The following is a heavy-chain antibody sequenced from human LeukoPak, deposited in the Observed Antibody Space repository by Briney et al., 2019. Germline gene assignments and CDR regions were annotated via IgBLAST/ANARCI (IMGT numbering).Heavy chain of an antibody. CDR1: GFTFSRYW. Sequence: GGSLRLSCAASGFTFSRYWMHWVRQAPGKGLVWVSRINSDGSGTSYADSGKGRFTISRDNAKNTLYLRMNSLRAEDTAVYYCARDVRRRGGYVALDSWGQGTLVTVSS. CDR3: ARDVRRRGGYVALDS. J-gene: IGHJ4*02. CDR2: INSDGSGT. D-gene: IGHD5-12*01. V-gene: IGHV3-74*01.